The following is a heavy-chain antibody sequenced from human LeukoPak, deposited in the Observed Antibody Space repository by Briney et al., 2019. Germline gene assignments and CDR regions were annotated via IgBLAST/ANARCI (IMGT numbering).Heavy chain of an antibody. J-gene: IGHJ4*02. CDR2: IGNRANSYTT. CDR3: TRGTRGRFDC. D-gene: IGHD3-10*01. CDR1: GFTFSDHY. Sequence: GGSLRLSCAASGFTFSDHYMHWVRQAPGKGLEWVGLIGNRANSYTTEYAASVKGRFTVSRDDSKNSLYPQMNSLKTEDTAVYYCTRGTRGRFDCWGQGTLVAVSS. V-gene: IGHV3-72*01.